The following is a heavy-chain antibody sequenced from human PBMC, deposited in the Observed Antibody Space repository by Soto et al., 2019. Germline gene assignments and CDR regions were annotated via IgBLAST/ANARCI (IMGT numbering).Heavy chain of an antibody. CDR2: SNPSGST. J-gene: IGHJ4*02. Sequence: QVQLQQWGAGLLKPSETLSLTCAVYGGSFSGDYWSWIRQPPGMGLEWLGESNPSGSTSYNPSLESSVTISVDTSKNPLSLKLASATAADMAVYYCARGRDGEAAFWGQGTLVPVSS. V-gene: IGHV4-34*01. CDR3: ARGRDGEAAF. CDR1: GGSFSGDY. D-gene: IGHD4-17*01.